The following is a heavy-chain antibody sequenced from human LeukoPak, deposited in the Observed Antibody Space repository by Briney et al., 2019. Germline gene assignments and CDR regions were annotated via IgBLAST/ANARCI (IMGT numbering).Heavy chain of an antibody. V-gene: IGHV3-30*04. CDR3: ARDRSLWFFDY. D-gene: IGHD3-10*01. Sequence: GGSLRLSCAASGFTFSSYAKHWVRQAPGKGLEWVAVISYDGSNKYYADSVKGRFTISRDNSKNTLYLQMNSLRAEDTAVYYCARDRSLWFFDYWGQGTLVTVSS. CDR2: ISYDGSNK. CDR1: GFTFSSYA. J-gene: IGHJ4*02.